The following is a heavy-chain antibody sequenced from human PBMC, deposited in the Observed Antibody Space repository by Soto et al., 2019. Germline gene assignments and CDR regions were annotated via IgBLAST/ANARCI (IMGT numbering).Heavy chain of an antibody. CDR2: IYYSGST. J-gene: IGHJ4*02. Sequence: PSETLSLTCTVSGGSISSYYWSWIRQPPGKGLEWIGYIYYSGSTNYNPTLKSRVTISVDTSKNQFSLKLSSVTAADTAVYYCARMDSGYDPSIDYWGQGTLVTVS. V-gene: IGHV4-59*01. CDR1: GGSISSYY. D-gene: IGHD5-12*01. CDR3: ARMDSGYDPSIDY.